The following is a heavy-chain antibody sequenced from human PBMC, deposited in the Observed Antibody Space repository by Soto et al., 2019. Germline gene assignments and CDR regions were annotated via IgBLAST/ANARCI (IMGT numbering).Heavy chain of an antibody. V-gene: IGHV3-73*01. J-gene: IGHJ5*02. D-gene: IGHD6-19*01. CDR2: IRSKANSYAT. CDR3: TRHPGRGSSGSTP. CDR1: GFTFSGSA. Sequence: GGSLRLSCAASGFTFSGSAMHWVRQASGKGLEWVGRIRSKANSYATAYAASVKGRFTISRDDSKNTAYLQMNSLKTEDTAVYYCTRHPGRGSSGSTPWGQGTLVTVSS.